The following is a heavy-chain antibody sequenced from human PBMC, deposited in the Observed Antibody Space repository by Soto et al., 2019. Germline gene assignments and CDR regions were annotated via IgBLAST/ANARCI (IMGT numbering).Heavy chain of an antibody. J-gene: IGHJ2*01. CDR1: GYTFSNYG. CDR3: ARSGYRSGWYHWYFDL. Sequence: WASVKVSCKASGYTFSNYGIHWVRQAPGQRLEWMGWINAGNGNTKYSQKFQDRVTITRDTSATTAYMELSNLRSEDTAVFYCARSGYRSGWYHWYFDLWGRGTLVTVSS. V-gene: IGHV1-3*01. CDR2: INAGNGNT. D-gene: IGHD6-19*01.